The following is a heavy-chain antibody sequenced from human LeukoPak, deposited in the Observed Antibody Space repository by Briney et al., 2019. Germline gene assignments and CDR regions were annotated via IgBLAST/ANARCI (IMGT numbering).Heavy chain of an antibody. CDR2: IYHSGST. CDR3: ARGDYVWGSYFN. D-gene: IGHD3-16*01. Sequence: SETLSLTCTVSGGSISPYYWGWIRQPPGKGLEWIGSIYHSGSTYYNPSLKSRVTISVDTSKNQFSLKLSSVTAADTAVYYCARGDYVWGSYFNWGQGTLVTVSS. J-gene: IGHJ4*02. CDR1: GGSISPYY. V-gene: IGHV4-38-2*02.